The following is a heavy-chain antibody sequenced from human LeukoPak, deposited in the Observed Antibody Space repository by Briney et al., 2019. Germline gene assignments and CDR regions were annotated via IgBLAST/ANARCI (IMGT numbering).Heavy chain of an antibody. CDR1: GFTFSSYV. D-gene: IGHD1-26*01. V-gene: IGHV3-30-3*02. CDR2: ISYDGSNK. Sequence: GGSLRLSCAASGFTFSSYVMHWVRQAPGKGLESVAVISYDGSNKYYADAVKGRFTLSSDNSKNPLHLQMNSLRAEDTATTYCAKRGAGSAGIHDWGQGTLVTVSS. CDR3: AKRGAGSAGIHD. J-gene: IGHJ1*01.